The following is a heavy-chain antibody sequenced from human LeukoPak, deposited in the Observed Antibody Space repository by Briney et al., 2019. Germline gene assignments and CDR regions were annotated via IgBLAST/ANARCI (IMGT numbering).Heavy chain of an antibody. V-gene: IGHV4-39*01. D-gene: IGHD4-17*01. J-gene: IGHJ4*02. CDR2: IYYSGST. CDR3: ARRRMTTVTYLGGEVDY. CDR1: GGSISSSSYY. Sequence: PSETLSLTCTVSGGSISSSSYYWGWIRQPPGKGLEWIGSIYYSGSTYYNPSLKSRVTISVDTSKNQFSLKLSSVTAADTAVYYCARRRMTTVTYLGGEVDYWGQGTLVTVSS.